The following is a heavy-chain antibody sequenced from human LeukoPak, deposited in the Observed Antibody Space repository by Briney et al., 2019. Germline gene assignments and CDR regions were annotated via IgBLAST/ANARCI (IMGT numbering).Heavy chain of an antibody. CDR2: INQDGSDT. D-gene: IGHD2-2*02. CDR1: GFTFSTYW. Sequence: PGGSLRLSCAASGFTFSTYWMTWVRQAPGKGLEWVANINQDGSDTYYVDSVKGRFTISRDNTKNSLSLQMSSLRAEDTAVYYCARDHCSSTSCYKGTGYYYYYMDVWGKGTTVTVSS. V-gene: IGHV3-7*01. CDR3: ARDHCSSTSCYKGTGYYYYYMDV. J-gene: IGHJ6*03.